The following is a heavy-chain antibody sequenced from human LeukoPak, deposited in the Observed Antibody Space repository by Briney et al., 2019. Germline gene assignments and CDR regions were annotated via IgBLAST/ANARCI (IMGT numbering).Heavy chain of an antibody. V-gene: IGHV3-7*01. J-gene: IGHJ4*02. Sequence: GGSLRLSCAASGFTFSSYGMHWVRQAPGKGLEWVANINQDGSQKYCVDSMKGQLTISRDNAKNSLYLQMNSLRAEDTAMYYCARGSDYFDYWGQGTLVTVSS. D-gene: IGHD1-26*01. CDR2: INQDGSQK. CDR1: GFTFSSYG. CDR3: ARGSDYFDY.